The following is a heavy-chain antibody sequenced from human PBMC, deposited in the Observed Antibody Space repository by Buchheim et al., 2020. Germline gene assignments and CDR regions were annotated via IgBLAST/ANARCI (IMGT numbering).Heavy chain of an antibody. CDR3: ARDFDWGPDY. CDR1: GSIFTDHY. Sequence: QVQLVQSGPDIKKPGASMKVSCKASGSIFTDHYLHWIRQAPGQGLEWVGWIKPDTGVTNYALKFQGRVTLATDTSISTLYIELNRLTSDDTAIYYCARDFDWGPDYWGQGTL. V-gene: IGHV1-2*02. CDR2: IKPDTGVT. D-gene: IGHD3-9*01. J-gene: IGHJ4*02.